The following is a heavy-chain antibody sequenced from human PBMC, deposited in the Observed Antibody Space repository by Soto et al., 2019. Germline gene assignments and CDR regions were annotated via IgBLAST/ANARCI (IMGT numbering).Heavy chain of an antibody. CDR2: IYYSGST. CDR3: ARGPGGDYYDSSGYPGWFDP. D-gene: IGHD3-22*01. CDR1: GGSISSYY. J-gene: IGHJ5*02. Sequence: PSETLSLTCTVSGGSISSYYWSWIRQPPGKGLEWIGYIYYSGSTNYNPSLKSRVTISVDTSKNQFSLKLSSVTAADTAVYYCARGPGGDYYDSSGYPGWFDPWRQGTLVTVSS. V-gene: IGHV4-59*01.